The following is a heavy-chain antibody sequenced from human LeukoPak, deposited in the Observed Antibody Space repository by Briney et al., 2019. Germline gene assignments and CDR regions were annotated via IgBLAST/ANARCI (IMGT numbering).Heavy chain of an antibody. CDR1: GFTFSSYS. J-gene: IGHJ4*02. V-gene: IGHV3-21*01. Sequence: PGGSLRLSCAASGFTFSSYSMNWVRQAPGKGLEWVSSISSSSSHIYYADSVKGRFTISRDNAKNSLYLQMNSLRGEDTALYYCARVVPGTGFFYWGQGTLVTASS. CDR3: ARVVPGTGFFY. CDR2: ISSSSSHI. D-gene: IGHD2-8*02.